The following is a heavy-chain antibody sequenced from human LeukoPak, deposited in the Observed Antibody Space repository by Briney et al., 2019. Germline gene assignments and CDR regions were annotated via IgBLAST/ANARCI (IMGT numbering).Heavy chain of an antibody. Sequence: PGGSLRLSCAASGFTFSSYDMYWVRQAPGKGLESVAGITYDVSDKYYADSVKGRFTISRDNSKNTLCLQMNSLRAEDSAVYYCAKDPQQLVLPNFFGFWGQGTLVTVSS. CDR2: ITYDVSDK. V-gene: IGHV3-30*18. CDR1: GFTFSSYD. CDR3: AKDPQQLVLPNFFGF. D-gene: IGHD6-13*01. J-gene: IGHJ4*02.